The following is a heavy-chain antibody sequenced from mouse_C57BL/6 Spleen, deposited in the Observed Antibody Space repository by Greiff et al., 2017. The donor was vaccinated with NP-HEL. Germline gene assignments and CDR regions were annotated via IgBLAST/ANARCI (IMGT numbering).Heavy chain of an antibody. CDR2: ISSGSSTI. CDR3: ARANYYGSKGWYFDV. CDR1: GFTFSDYG. D-gene: IGHD1-1*01. J-gene: IGHJ1*03. V-gene: IGHV5-17*01. Sequence: EVKLVESGGGLVKPGGSLKLSCAASGFTFSDYGMHWVRQAPEKGLEWVAYISSGSSTIYYADTVKGRFTISRDNAKNTLFLQMTSLRSEDTAMYYCARANYYGSKGWYFDVWGTGTTVTVSS.